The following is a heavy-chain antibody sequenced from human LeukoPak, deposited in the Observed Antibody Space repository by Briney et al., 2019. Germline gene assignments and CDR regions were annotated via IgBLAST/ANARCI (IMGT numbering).Heavy chain of an antibody. V-gene: IGHV4-39*01. Sequence: SETLSLTCTVSGGSISSSNYYWGWIRHPPGKGLEWIGSMYYSGSTYYNPSLRSRVTTSGDTSKNQFSLKLSSVTAADTGMYSCALYEVVMGAFDIWGQGTLVTVSS. J-gene: IGHJ3*02. D-gene: IGHD3-3*01. CDR1: GGSISSSNYY. CDR2: MYYSGST. CDR3: ALYEVVMGAFDI.